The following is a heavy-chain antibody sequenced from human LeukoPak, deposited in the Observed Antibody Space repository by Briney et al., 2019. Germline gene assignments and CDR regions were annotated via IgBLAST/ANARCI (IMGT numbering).Heavy chain of an antibody. J-gene: IGHJ4*02. CDR3: ASMGYYYDSSGYYRY. V-gene: IGHV3-11*01. CDR2: ITNRGDTV. CDR1: GFTFSDYY. D-gene: IGHD3-22*01. Sequence: GGSLRLSSAASGFTFSDYYMTWVRQAPGKGLEWLSYITNRGDTVFYADSVKGRFTISRDNAKNSLYLQMNSLRAEDTAVYYCASMGYYYDSSGYYRYWGQGTLVTVSS.